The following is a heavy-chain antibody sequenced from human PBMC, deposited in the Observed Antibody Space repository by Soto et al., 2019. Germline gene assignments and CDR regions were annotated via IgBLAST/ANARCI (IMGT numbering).Heavy chain of an antibody. Sequence: GESLKISCKSSGYIFSSYWIGWVRQIPGKGLEWMGIIFPDDSETRYSPSFQGKVSISVDKSITTAYLQWSSLKASDTAMYYCARRLYDTSGYRYFGFWGQGTLVTVSS. CDR2: IFPDDSET. V-gene: IGHV5-51*01. J-gene: IGHJ4*02. CDR1: GYIFSSYW. D-gene: IGHD3-22*01. CDR3: ARRLYDTSGYRYFGF.